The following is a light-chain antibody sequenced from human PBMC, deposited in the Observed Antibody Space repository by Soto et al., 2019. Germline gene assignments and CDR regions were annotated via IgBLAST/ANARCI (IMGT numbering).Light chain of an antibody. CDR1: SSNIGAGYD. CDR3: QSYYSSLSGSV. V-gene: IGLV1-40*01. J-gene: IGLJ2*01. Sequence: QSVLTQPPSVSGAPGQRVTIYCTGSSSNIGAGYDVHWYQQLPGTAPKLLIYGNSNRPSGVPDRFSGSKSGSSASLAITGLQAEDEADYYCQSYYSSLSGSVFGGGTKLTVL. CDR2: GNS.